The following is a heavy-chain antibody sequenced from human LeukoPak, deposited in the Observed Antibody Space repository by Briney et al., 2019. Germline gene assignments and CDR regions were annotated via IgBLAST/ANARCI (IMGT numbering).Heavy chain of an antibody. V-gene: IGHV3-13*01. CDR3: ARIGLRDPSRDAFDI. CDR1: GFTFSNYD. J-gene: IGHJ3*02. CDR2: IGTVGET. D-gene: IGHD3-16*01. Sequence: GGSLRLSCAASGFTFSNYDMHWVRQATGKGLEWVSVIGTVGETYYPGSVKGRFTISRENAKNSLYLQMNSLRAGDTAVYYCARIGLRDPSRDAFDIWGQGTMVTVSS.